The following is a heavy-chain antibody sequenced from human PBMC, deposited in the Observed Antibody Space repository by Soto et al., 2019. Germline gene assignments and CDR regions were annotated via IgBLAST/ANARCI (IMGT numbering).Heavy chain of an antibody. CDR3: VRGGGGGLFDP. CDR1: GFTFDGSY. D-gene: IGHD2-15*01. J-gene: IGHJ5*02. CDR2: ISPGSRYP. V-gene: IGHV3-11*06. Sequence: LRLSCAGSGFTFDGSYMSWIRQAPGKGLEWLSYISPGSRYPAYADSVKGRFTISRDNAKRSLYLQMMSLTAEDTAIYYCVRGGGGGLFDPWGQGTMVTVSS.